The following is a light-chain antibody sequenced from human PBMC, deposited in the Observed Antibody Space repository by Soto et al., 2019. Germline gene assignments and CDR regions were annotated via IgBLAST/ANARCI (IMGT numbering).Light chain of an antibody. J-gene: IGKJ1*01. CDR2: AAS. Sequence: DIQMTQSPSSLSASVRDRVTITCRASQGISNYLAWYQQKPGKVPKLLIYAASTLQSGVPSRFSGSGSGTDVNLTISSLQPEDVATYYCQKYDSAPWTFGQGTKVEIK. V-gene: IGKV1-27*01. CDR1: QGISNY. CDR3: QKYDSAPWT.